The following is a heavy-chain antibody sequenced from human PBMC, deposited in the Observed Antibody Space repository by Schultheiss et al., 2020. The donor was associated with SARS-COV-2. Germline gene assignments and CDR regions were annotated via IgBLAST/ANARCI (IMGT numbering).Heavy chain of an antibody. CDR1: GGSISSSSYY. J-gene: IGHJ5*02. D-gene: IGHD2-2*01. Sequence: LSLTCTVSGGSISSSSYYWGWIRQPPGKGLEWIGSIYYSGSTNYNPSLKSRVTISVDTSKNQFSLKLSSVTAADTAVYYCARGRARGVVVPLDPWGQGTLVTVSS. CDR3: ARGRARGVVVPLDP. V-gene: IGHV4-39*07. CDR2: IYYSGST.